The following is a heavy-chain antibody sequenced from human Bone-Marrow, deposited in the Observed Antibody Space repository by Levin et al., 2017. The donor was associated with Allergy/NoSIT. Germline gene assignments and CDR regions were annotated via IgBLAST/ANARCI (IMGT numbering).Heavy chain of an antibody. CDR1: GFTFGDYA. D-gene: IGHD3-3*01. Sequence: GESLKISCTASGFTFGDYAMSWVRQAPGKGLEWVGFIRSKAYGGTTEYAASVKGRFTISRDDSKSIAYLQMNSLKTEDTAVYYCTRRARITIFGVVINDAFDIWGQGTMVTVSS. CDR2: IRSKAYGGTT. CDR3: TRRARITIFGVVINDAFDI. V-gene: IGHV3-49*04. J-gene: IGHJ3*02.